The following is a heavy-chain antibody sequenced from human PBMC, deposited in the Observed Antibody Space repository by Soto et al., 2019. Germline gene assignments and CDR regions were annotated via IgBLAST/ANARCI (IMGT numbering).Heavy chain of an antibody. J-gene: IGHJ6*02. CDR2: TEHTWIT. CDR3: ARDCSSYSCYSNYGVDV. V-gene: IGHV4-31*01. D-gene: IGHD2-2*02. Sequence: SETLSLTCNVSGGSIISCGSSWSWLPQQPGKCLEWIGYTEHTWITYYNSSVKSQIIISLDTSKTKFSLKLSSVTAADTAVYYCARDCSSYSCYSNYGVDVWGQGATVTVSS. CDR1: GGSIISCGSS.